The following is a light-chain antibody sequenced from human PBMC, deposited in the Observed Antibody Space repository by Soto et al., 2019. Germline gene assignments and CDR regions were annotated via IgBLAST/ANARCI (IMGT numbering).Light chain of an antibody. CDR1: SSNIGAGYD. Sequence: QSVLTQPPSVSGAPGQRVTISCTGSSSNIGAGYDVHWYQQLPGTAPKLLIYGNSNRPSGVPDRFSGSKSGTSASLAITGVQAEDEADYYCQSYDSRLSVVFGGGTKVTVL. J-gene: IGLJ2*01. CDR2: GNS. V-gene: IGLV1-40*01. CDR3: QSYDSRLSVV.